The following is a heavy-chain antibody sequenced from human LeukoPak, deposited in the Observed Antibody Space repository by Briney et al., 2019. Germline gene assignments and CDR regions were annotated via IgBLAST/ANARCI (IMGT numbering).Heavy chain of an antibody. CDR3: ARYTRPMVVAYFDY. J-gene: IGHJ4*02. CDR1: Y. D-gene: IGHD2-21*01. Sequence: YWSWIRQHPGKGLEWIGYIYYSGSTYYNPSLKSRVTISVDTSKNQFSLKLSSVTAADTAVYYCARYTRPMVVAYFDYWGQGTLVTVSS. CDR2: IYYSGST. V-gene: IGHV4-31*02.